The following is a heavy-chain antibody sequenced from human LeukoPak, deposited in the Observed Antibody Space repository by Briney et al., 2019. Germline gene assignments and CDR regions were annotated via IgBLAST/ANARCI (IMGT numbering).Heavy chain of an antibody. Sequence: SETLSLICSVSGASISSYYWSWIRQPPGKGLEWIAYIYYTGSTNYNPSLKSRVTISLDTSKNQFSLMVNSVTTTDTAVYYCARKRGYYGSGSFDYWGQGNPATVSS. V-gene: IGHV4-59*01. CDR2: IYYTGST. D-gene: IGHD3-10*01. CDR3: ARKRGYYGSGSFDY. CDR1: GASISSYY. J-gene: IGHJ4*02.